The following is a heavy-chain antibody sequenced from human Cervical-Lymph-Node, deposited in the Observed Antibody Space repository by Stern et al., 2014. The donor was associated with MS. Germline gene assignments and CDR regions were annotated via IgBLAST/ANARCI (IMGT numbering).Heavy chain of an antibody. CDR1: GCTLSEFS. CDR2: FDPEDGEA. J-gene: IGHJ4*02. V-gene: IGHV1-24*01. CDR3: ATDYNY. Sequence: QVQLVQSGAEVKKPWASVKVSCKVSGCTLSEFSMYWVRQAPGKGLEWMGNFDPEDGEAIYAQRFQGRVTMTADTSTDTAYMELSSLRSEDTAVYYCATDYNYWGQGTLVTVSS. D-gene: IGHD4-11*01.